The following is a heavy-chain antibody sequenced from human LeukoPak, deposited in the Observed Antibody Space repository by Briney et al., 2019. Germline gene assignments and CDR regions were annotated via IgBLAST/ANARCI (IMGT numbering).Heavy chain of an antibody. V-gene: IGHV3-30*18. CDR2: ISYDGRSK. J-gene: IGHJ4*02. D-gene: IGHD4-17*01. Sequence: GGSLRLSCAASGFSFSNYGMHWGRQAPGKGLEWVAVISYDGRSKWYADSVKGRFTISRDNSKNTLYLQMNSLRAEDTAVYYCANGNNGDYVRLDYWGQGTLVTVSS. CDR3: ANGNNGDYVRLDY. CDR1: GFSFSNYG.